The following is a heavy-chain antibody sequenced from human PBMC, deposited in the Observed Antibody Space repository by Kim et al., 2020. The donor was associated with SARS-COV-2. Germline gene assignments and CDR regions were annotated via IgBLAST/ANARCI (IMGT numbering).Heavy chain of an antibody. Sequence: GESLKISCEGSGYSFSTYWIGWVRQMPGKGLEWMGIVYPGDSDTRYSPSFQGQVTFSADKSINTAYLQWSSLKASDTAIYYCARRLVPTPTYWYFDLWGRGTLVTVSS. CDR2: VYPGDSDT. V-gene: IGHV5-51*01. D-gene: IGHD2-2*01. J-gene: IGHJ2*01. CDR3: ARRLVPTPTYWYFDL. CDR1: GYSFSTYW.